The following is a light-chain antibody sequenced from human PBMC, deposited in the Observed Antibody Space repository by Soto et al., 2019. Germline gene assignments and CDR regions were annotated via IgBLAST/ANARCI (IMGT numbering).Light chain of an antibody. CDR3: QQYDNLPLT. J-gene: IGKJ4*01. Sequence: DIHMTQSPSTLSASVGDRITITCRASQSIGSWLAWYQQKPGKAPKLLIYDASNLETGVPSRFSGSGSGTDFTFTISSLQPEDIATYYCQQYDNLPLTFGGGTKVDIK. V-gene: IGKV1-33*01. CDR1: QSIGSW. CDR2: DAS.